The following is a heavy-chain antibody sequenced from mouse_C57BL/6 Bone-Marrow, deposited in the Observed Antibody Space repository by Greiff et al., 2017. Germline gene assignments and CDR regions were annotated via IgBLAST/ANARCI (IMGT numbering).Heavy chain of an antibody. CDR1: GYTFTDYY. J-gene: IGHJ4*01. V-gene: IGHV1-76*01. D-gene: IGHD1-1*01. CDR2: IYPGSGNT. Sequence: QVQLQQSGAELVRPGASVKLSCKASGYTFTDYYINWVKQRPGQGLEWIARIYPGSGNTYYTEKFKGKATLTAEKSSSTAYMQLSSLTSEDSAVYFCSRVCYYGSSYAMDYWGQGTSVTVSS. CDR3: SRVCYYGSSYAMDY.